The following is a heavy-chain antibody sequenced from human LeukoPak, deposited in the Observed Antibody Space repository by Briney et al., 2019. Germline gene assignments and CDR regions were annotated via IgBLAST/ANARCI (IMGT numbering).Heavy chain of an antibody. V-gene: IGHV4-39*07. CDR1: GGSISSSNYY. CDR2: IYYSGST. Sequence: SETLSLTCTVSGGSISSSNYYWGWIRQPPGKGLEWIGSIYYSGSTYYSPSLKSRVTISIDTSKNQLSLKLNSVTAADTAVYYCARGHESIKMLGEVLKSRTRWFDPWGQGTLVTVSS. D-gene: IGHD3-3*01. CDR3: ARGHESIKMLGEVLKSRTRWFDP. J-gene: IGHJ5*02.